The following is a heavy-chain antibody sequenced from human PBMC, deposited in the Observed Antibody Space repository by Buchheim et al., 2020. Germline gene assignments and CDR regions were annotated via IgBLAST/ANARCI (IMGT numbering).Heavy chain of an antibody. CDR3: AKDQGYLSARNKGVPDY. CDR2: ISYDGSNK. V-gene: IGHV3-30*18. J-gene: IGHJ4*02. D-gene: IGHD6-13*01. Sequence: QVQLVESGGGVVQPGRSLRLSCAASGFTFSSYCMHWVRQAPGKGLEWVAVISYDGSNKYYADSVKGRFTISRDNSKNTLYLQMNSLRAEDTAVYYCAKDQGYLSARNKGVPDYWGQGTL. CDR1: GFTFSSYC.